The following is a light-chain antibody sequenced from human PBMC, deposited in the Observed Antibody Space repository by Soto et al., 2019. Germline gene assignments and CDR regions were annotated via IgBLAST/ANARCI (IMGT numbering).Light chain of an antibody. J-gene: IGKJ5*01. V-gene: IGKV3-20*01. CDR3: QQYIAPHPIT. CDR1: QSVGNY. CDR2: VAS. Sequence: EIVLTQSPGTLSLSPGERATLSCRASQSVGNYLAWYQQKPGQPPRLLISVASTRATGIPDRFSGSGSGTQFTLTITRVEPEDSAVYYCQQYIAPHPITFGQGTRLDIK.